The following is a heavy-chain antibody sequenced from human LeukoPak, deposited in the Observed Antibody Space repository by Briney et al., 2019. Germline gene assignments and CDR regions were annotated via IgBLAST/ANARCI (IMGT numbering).Heavy chain of an antibody. CDR2: ISAYNGNT. V-gene: IGHV1-18*01. J-gene: IGHJ4*02. Sequence: ASVKVSCKASGYTLTSYGISWVRQAPGQGLEWMGWISAYNGNTNYAQKLQGRVTMTTDTSTSTAYMELRSLRSDDTAVYYCAKLTGIGDYGGNSGFDYWGQGTLVTVSS. D-gene: IGHD4-23*01. CDR1: GYTLTSYG. CDR3: AKLTGIGDYGGNSGFDY.